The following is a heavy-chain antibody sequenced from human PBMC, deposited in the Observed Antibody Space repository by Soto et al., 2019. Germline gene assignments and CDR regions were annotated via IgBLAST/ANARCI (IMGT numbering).Heavy chain of an antibody. Sequence: GGSLRLSCAASGFTFSSYGMHWVRQAPGKGLEWVAVISYDGSNKYYADSVKGRFTISRDNSKNTLYLQMNSLRAEDTAVYYCAKVPYDSSGYPLDDWGKGTLDTVSS. D-gene: IGHD3-22*01. CDR1: GFTFSSYG. V-gene: IGHV3-30*18. CDR2: ISYDGSNK. J-gene: IGHJ4*02. CDR3: AKVPYDSSGYPLDD.